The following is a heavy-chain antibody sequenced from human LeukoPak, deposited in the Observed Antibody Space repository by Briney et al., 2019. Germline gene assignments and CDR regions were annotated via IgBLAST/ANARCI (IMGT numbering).Heavy chain of an antibody. CDR3: ARQDDLMYYFNY. Sequence: GGSLRLSCAASGFTFSNYAMHWVRQAPGKGLEWVAVISYDGSNKYYADSVKGRFTISRDNSEDTLYLQMNSLRAENTAVYYCARQDDLMYYFNYWGQGTLVTVSS. J-gene: IGHJ4*02. CDR1: GFTFSNYA. D-gene: IGHD2-15*01. CDR2: ISYDGSNK. V-gene: IGHV3-30-3*01.